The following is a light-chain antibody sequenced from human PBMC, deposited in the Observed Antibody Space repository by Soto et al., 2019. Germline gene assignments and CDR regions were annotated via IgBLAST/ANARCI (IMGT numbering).Light chain of an antibody. CDR1: SGHSSYA. V-gene: IGLV4-69*02. Sequence: QLVLTQSPSASASLGASVKLTCTLSSGHSSYAIAWHQQQPEKGPRYLMKLNSDGSHSKGDGIPDRFSGSSSGAERYLTIASLQSEDEADYYCQTWCTGVVFGGGTKRTVL. CDR2: LNSDGSH. CDR3: QTWCTGVV. J-gene: IGLJ2*01.